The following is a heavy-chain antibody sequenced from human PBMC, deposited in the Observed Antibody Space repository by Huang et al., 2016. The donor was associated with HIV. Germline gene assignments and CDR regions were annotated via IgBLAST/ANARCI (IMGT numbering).Heavy chain of an antibody. CDR1: SYVFTSYS. CDR2: ISPYNTNT. CDR3: ARVKILTGAFDI. Sequence: QGHLVQSGGEVKKPGASVKVSCRASSYVFTSYSITWVRQAPGQGLEWMGWISPYNTNTDYAQKFQGRVTMTAETYTSTAYMELRNLRFDDTAVYYCARVKILTGAFDIWGQGALVTVS. D-gene: IGHD3-9*01. V-gene: IGHV1-18*01. J-gene: IGHJ3*02.